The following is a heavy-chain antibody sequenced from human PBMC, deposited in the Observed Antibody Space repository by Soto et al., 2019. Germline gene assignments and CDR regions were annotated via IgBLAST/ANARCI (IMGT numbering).Heavy chain of an antibody. J-gene: IGHJ1*01. Sequence: EVQLVESGGGLVQPGRSLRFSCAASGFTFDDYAMHWVRQAPGKGLEWVSGISWKSGSIGYADSVKGRFTISRDNAKNSLYLQMYSLRAEDTALYYCAKAPKACTTPVTNGVCDEYFQHWGEGSLVTVSS. CDR1: GFTFDDYA. CDR2: ISWKSGSI. D-gene: IGHD4-17*01. CDR3: AKAPKACTTPVTNGVCDEYFQH. V-gene: IGHV3-9*01.